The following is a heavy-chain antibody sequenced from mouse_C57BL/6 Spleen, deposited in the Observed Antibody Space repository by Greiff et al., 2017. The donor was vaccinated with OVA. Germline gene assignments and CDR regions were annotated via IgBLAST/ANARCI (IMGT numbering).Heavy chain of an antibody. CDR1: GFTFTDYY. CDR3: ARRSNWALFDY. V-gene: IGHV7-3*01. J-gene: IGHJ2*01. CDR2: IRNKANGYTT. Sequence: EVKLVESGGGLVQPGGSLSLSCAASGFTFTDYYMSWVRQPPGKALEWLGFIRNKANGYTTEYSASVKGRFTISRDNSQSILYLQMNALRAEDSATYYCARRSNWALFDYWGQGTTLTVSS. D-gene: IGHD4-1*01.